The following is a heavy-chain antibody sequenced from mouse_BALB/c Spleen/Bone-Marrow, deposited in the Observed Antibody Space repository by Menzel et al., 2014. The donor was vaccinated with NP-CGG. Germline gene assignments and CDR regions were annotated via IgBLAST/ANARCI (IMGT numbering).Heavy chain of an antibody. V-gene: IGHV5-17*02. CDR2: ISSGSGTI. CDR1: GFTFSSFG. D-gene: IGHD4-1*01. CDR3: ARGGNWEDFDY. Sequence: EVKLMESGGGLVQPGGSRKLSCAASGFTFSSFGMHWVCQAPERGLEWVAYISSGSGTIFYADTVKGRFTISRDNPKNTLFLQMTSLRSEDSAMYYCARGGNWEDFDYWGQGTTLTVSS. J-gene: IGHJ2*01.